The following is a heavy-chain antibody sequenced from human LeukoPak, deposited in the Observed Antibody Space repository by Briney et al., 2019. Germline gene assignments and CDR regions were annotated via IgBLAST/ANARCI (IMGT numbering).Heavy chain of an antibody. CDR3: ATGVVVTLFDY. D-gene: IGHD2-21*02. CDR2: MNPNRGNT. V-gene: IGHV1-8*01. CDR1: GYTFTSYD. J-gene: IGHJ4*02. Sequence: ASVKVSCKASGYTFTSYDINWVRQATGQRLEWMGWMNPNRGNTGYAQKFQGRVTMTRNTSISTAYMELSSLRSEDTAVYYCATGVVVTLFDYWGQGNLVTVSS.